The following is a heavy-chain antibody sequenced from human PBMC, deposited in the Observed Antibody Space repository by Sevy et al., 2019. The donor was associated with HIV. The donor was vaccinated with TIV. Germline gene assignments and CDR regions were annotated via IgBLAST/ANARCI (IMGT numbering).Heavy chain of an antibody. CDR1: GFSVSTHA. J-gene: IGHJ4*02. CDR2: ISYDGSSK. V-gene: IGHV3-30-3*01. CDR3: TRDAGYSTGWYPSDY. Sequence: GGSLRLSCAASGFSVSTHAMHWVRQAPGKGLEWVALISYDGSSKYYADSVKRRLTISRDNSKNTLYLQMSSLRPDDTAVYYCTRDAGYSTGWYPSDYWGQGTLVTVSS. D-gene: IGHD6-19*01.